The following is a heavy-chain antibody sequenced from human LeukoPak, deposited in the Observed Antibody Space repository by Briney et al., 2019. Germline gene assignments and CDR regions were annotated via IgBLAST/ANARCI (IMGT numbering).Heavy chain of an antibody. CDR2: IYYSGST. Sequence: SETLSLTCTVSGGSISSSSYYWGWIRQPPGKGLEWIGSIYYSGSTYYNPSLKSRVTISVDTSKNQFSLKLSSVTAADTAVYYCARSQYSYDFFDYWGQGTLVTVSS. J-gene: IGHJ4*02. CDR1: GGSISSSSYY. D-gene: IGHD5-18*01. V-gene: IGHV4-39*01. CDR3: ARSQYSYDFFDY.